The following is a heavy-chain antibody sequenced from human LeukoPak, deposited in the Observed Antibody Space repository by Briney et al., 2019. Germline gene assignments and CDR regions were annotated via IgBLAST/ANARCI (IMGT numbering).Heavy chain of an antibody. CDR2: INPNSGGT. J-gene: IGHJ6*02. CDR1: GYTFTGYY. V-gene: IGHV1-2*04. Sequence: ASVKVSCKASGYTFTGYYMHWVRQAPGQGLEWMGWINPNSGGTNYAQKFQGWVTMTRDTSISTAYMELSRLRSDDTAVYYCAREKGATAYYYYYGMDVWGQGTTFTVSS. D-gene: IGHD5-12*01. CDR3: AREKGATAYYYYYGMDV.